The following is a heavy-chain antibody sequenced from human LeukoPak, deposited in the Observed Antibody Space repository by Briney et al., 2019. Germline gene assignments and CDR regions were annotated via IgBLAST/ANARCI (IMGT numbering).Heavy chain of an antibody. J-gene: IGHJ3*02. D-gene: IGHD2-15*01. CDR2: ISRNSDYI. V-gene: IGHV3-9*01. CDR1: GFTFDAYA. Sequence: PGGSLSLSCAASGFTFDAYAMHWVRQVPGKGLEWVSGISRNSDYIGYGDSVQGRFIISRDNARDSLFLEMNSLRAEDTALYFCANDLAVRNTPRVYALDIWGQGTMVTVSS. CDR3: ANDLAVRNTPRVYALDI.